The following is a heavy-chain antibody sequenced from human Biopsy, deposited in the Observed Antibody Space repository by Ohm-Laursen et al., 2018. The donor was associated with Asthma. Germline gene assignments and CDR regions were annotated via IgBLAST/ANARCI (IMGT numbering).Heavy chain of an antibody. J-gene: IGHJ4*02. CDR2: IKHDGTEK. CDR3: VRDGPELPTELDY. V-gene: IGHV3-7*01. CDR1: GFTFGDYW. D-gene: IGHD1-14*01. Sequence: SLRLSCAASGFTFGDYWMSWVRQVPGKGLEWVANIKHDGTEKNHVDSLKGRFTISRDNTKNSLYLQMNSLRAEDTAVYYCVRDGPELPTELDYWGPGTLVTVSS.